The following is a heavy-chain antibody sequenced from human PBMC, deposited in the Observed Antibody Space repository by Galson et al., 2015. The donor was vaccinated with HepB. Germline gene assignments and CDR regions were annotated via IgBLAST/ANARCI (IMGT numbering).Heavy chain of an antibody. J-gene: IGHJ4*02. CDR1: GYTFTGYY. D-gene: IGHD3-22*01. V-gene: IGHV1-2*06. CDR3: AREGSPRQFYYYDSSGYYALGY. CDR2: INPNSGGT. Sequence: SVKVSCKASGYTFTGYYMHWVRQAPGQGLEWMGRINPNSGGTNYAQKFQGRVTMTRDTSISTAYMELSRLRSDDTAVYYCAREGSPRQFYYYDSSGYYALGYWGQGTLVTVSS.